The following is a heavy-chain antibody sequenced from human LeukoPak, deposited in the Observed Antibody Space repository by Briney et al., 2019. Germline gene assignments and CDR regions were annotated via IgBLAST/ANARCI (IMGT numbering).Heavy chain of an antibody. CDR2: IIPIFGTA. J-gene: IGHJ5*02. D-gene: IGHD4-11*01. V-gene: IGHV1-69*05. Sequence: SVKVSCXASGGTFSSYAISWVRQALGQGLEWMEGIIPIFGTANYAQKFQGRVTITTDESTSTAYMELSSLRSEDTAVYYCARSGVGDYSNAFDPWGQGTLVTVSS. CDR3: ARSGVGDYSNAFDP. CDR1: GGTFSSYA.